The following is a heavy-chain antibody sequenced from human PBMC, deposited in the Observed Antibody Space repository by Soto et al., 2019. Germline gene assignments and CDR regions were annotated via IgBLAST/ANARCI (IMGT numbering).Heavy chain of an antibody. CDR1: GFTFSSYA. CDR2: ISYDGSNK. J-gene: IGHJ5*02. V-gene: IGHV3-30-3*01. Sequence: PGGSLRLSCAASGFTFSSYAMHWVRQAPGKGLEWVAVISYDGSNKYYADSVKGRFTISRDNSKNTLYLQMNSLRAEDTAVYYCARELMGAAAGKPRWFDPWGQGTLVTVSS. CDR3: ARELMGAAAGKPRWFDP. D-gene: IGHD6-13*01.